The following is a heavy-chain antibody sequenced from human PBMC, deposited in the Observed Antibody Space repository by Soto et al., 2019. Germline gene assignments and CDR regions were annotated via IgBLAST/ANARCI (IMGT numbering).Heavy chain of an antibody. CDR2: IDNAGTDS. Sequence: EVQLVESGGGLVQPGGSLRLSCAASGFTFSGRSMHWVRQAPGKGLVWVSGIDNAGTDSTYADSVKGRFTSSRVNAKNTLDLQMNSLVVEDTSVYYCARGWFGPDVWGKGTTFTVSS. D-gene: IGHD3-10*01. CDR1: GFTFSGRS. J-gene: IGHJ6*04. CDR3: ARGWFGPDV. V-gene: IGHV3-74*01.